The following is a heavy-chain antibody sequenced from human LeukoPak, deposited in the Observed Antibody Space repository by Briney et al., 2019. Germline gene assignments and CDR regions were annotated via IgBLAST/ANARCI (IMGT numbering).Heavy chain of an antibody. CDR3: ARDPCGIAALGKEYAFEI. D-gene: IGHD6-25*01. V-gene: IGHV1-2*02. CDR2: INPNRGGT. CDR1: GYTFTGYY. J-gene: IGHJ3*02. Sequence: ASVKVSCKASGYTFTGYYMHWVRQAPGQGLEWMGWINPNRGGTNYAQKFQGRVTMTRDTSISTAYMELSRLRSDDTAVYYCARDPCGIAALGKEYAFEIWGQGTMVTVAS.